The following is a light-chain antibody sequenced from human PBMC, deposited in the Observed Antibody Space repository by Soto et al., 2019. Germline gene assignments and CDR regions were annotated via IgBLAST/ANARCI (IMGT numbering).Light chain of an antibody. V-gene: IGKV1-39*01. CDR1: QSISSY. J-gene: IGKJ4*01. CDR2: AAS. CDR3: QQSYSTPPLT. Sequence: DIQMTQSPSSLSVSVGDRVTITCRASQSISSYLNWYQQKPGKAPKLLIYAASSLQSGVPSRFSGSGSGTDFTLTISSLQPEDFATYYCQQSYSTPPLTFGGGTKVDIK.